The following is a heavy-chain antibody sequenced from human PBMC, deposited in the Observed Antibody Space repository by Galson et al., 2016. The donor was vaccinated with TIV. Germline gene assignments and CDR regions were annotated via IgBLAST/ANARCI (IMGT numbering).Heavy chain of an antibody. Sequence: SLRLSCAASGFTFIIFAMTWVRQAPGMGLEWVSAISDGGGSTYYADSVKGRFTISRDNSKNTLFLQMNSLRAEDTAVYYCTKVPSSGFSYYYGLDVWGQGTTVTVSS. CDR1: GFTFIIFA. J-gene: IGHJ6*02. CDR3: TKVPSSGFSYYYGLDV. CDR2: ISDGGGST. D-gene: IGHD3-22*01. V-gene: IGHV3-23*01.